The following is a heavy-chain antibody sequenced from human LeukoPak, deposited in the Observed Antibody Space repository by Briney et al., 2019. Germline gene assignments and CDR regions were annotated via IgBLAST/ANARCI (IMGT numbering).Heavy chain of an antibody. J-gene: IGHJ3*02. CDR3: ARRIAASDAFDI. D-gene: IGHD6-13*01. CDR2: IYHSGST. CDR1: GGSISSGDYY. Sequence: SQTLSLTCTVSGGSISSGDYYWSWIRQPPGKGLEWIAYIYHSGSTNYNSSLKSRVTISIDTSKNQFSLRLSSVTAADTAVYYCARRIAASDAFDIWGQGTMVTVSS. V-gene: IGHV4-61*08.